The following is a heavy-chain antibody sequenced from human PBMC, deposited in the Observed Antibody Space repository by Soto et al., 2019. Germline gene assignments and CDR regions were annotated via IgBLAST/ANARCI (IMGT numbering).Heavy chain of an antibody. Sequence: ASVNVSCKASGYTFTSYGISWVRQAPGQGLEWMGWISAYNGNTNYAQKLQGRVTMTTDTSTSTAYMELRSLRSDDTAVYYCARLPWADYGGIFDPWGQGTLVNVSS. CDR3: ARLPWADYGGIFDP. V-gene: IGHV1-18*01. CDR1: GYTFTSYG. D-gene: IGHD4-17*01. CDR2: ISAYNGNT. J-gene: IGHJ5*02.